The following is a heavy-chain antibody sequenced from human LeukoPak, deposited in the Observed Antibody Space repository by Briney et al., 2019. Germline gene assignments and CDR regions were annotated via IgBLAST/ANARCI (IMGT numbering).Heavy chain of an antibody. CDR1: GYTFTGYY. J-gene: IGHJ5*02. V-gene: IGHV1-2*02. D-gene: IGHD1-26*01. CDR3: ARPRVGATKGDWFDP. Sequence: ALVKVSCKASGYTFTGYYMHWVRQAPGQGLEWMGWINPNSGGTNYAQKFQGRVTMTRDTSISTAHMELSRLRSDDTAVYYCARPRVGATKGDWFDPWGQGTLVTVSS. CDR2: INPNSGGT.